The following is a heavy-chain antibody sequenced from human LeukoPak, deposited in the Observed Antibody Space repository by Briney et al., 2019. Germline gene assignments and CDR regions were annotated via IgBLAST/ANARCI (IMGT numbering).Heavy chain of an antibody. D-gene: IGHD3-10*01. CDR3: ARDHRGVRDYFDY. J-gene: IGHJ4*02. CDR1: GFTFSSYS. V-gene: IGHV3-21*01. CDR2: ISSSSSCI. Sequence: KTGGSLRLSCAASGFTFSSYSMNWVRQAPGKGLEWVSSISSSSSCIYYADSVKGRFTISRDNAKNSLYLQMNSLRAEDTAVYYCARDHRGVRDYFDYWGQGTLVTVSS.